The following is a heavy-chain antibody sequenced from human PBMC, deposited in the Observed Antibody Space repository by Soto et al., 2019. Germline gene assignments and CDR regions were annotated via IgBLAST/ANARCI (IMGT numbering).Heavy chain of an antibody. CDR1: GYSISSGYY. CDR2: IYHSGST. V-gene: IGHV4-38-2*01. Sequence: PSETLSLTCAVSGYSISSGYYWGWIRQPPGKGLEWIGSIYHSGSTYYNPSLKSRVTISVDTSKNQFSLKLSSVTAADTAVYYCARRRGTPFDYWGQGTLVTVS. D-gene: IGHD3-16*01. J-gene: IGHJ4*02. CDR3: ARRRGTPFDY.